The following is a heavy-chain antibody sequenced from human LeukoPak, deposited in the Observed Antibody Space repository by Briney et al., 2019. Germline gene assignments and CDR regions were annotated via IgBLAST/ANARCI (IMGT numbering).Heavy chain of an antibody. CDR3: ARGDPLGGYKWSYFDY. D-gene: IGHD5-24*01. CDR1: GGSISSYY. J-gene: IGHJ4*02. CDR2: IYYSGST. Sequence: PSETLSLTCTVSGGSISSYYWSWIRQPPGKGLEWIGYIYYSGSTNYNPSLKSRVTISVDTSKNQFSLKLSSVTAADTAVYYCARGDPLGGYKWSYFDYWGQGTLVTVSS. V-gene: IGHV4-59*01.